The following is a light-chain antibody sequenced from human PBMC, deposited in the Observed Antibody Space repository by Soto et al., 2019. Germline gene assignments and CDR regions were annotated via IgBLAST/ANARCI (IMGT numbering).Light chain of an antibody. CDR1: QSLSGNY. J-gene: IGKJ5*01. V-gene: IGKV3-20*01. CDR3: QQYGHSPIT. Sequence: EIVLTQSPGTLSLSPGERVTLSCRASQSLSGNYLAWYQQKPGQAPKFLIYGASNRATDIPDRFSGGGSGTDFALTINRLEPEDSAVYYCQQYGHSPITFGQGTLREIK. CDR2: GAS.